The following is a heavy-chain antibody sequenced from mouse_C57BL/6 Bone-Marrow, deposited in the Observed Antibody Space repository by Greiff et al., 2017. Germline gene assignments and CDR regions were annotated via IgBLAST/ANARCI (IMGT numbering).Heavy chain of an antibody. CDR2: IVPENGGT. CDR1: GFNIKDDS. V-gene: IGHV14-4*01. J-gene: IGHJ2*01. Sequence: EVQLQQSGAELVRPGASVKLSCTASGFNIKDDSMHWVKQRPEQGLEWIGWIVPENGGTEYASKFQGKATITADTSSNTAYLPLSSLTSEDAAVYYGTAGGYWGQGTTLTVSA. CDR3: TAGGY.